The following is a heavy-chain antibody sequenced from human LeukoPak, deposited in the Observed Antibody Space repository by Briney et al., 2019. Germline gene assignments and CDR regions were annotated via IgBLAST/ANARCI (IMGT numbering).Heavy chain of an antibody. CDR1: GFTFSSYG. CDR2: ISYDGSNK. D-gene: IGHD3-10*01. Sequence: PGGSLRLSCAASGFTFSSYGMHWVRQAPGKGLEWVAVISYDGSNKYYADSVKGRFTISRDNSKNTLYLQMNSLRAEDTAVYYCARDPTRWFGELWIDYWGQGTLVTVSS. CDR3: ARDPTRWFGELWIDY. J-gene: IGHJ4*02. V-gene: IGHV3-30*03.